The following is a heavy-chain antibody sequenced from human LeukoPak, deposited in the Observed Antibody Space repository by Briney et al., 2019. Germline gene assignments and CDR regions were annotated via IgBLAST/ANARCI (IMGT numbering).Heavy chain of an antibody. D-gene: IGHD5-24*01. CDR3: AREDVYFDS. Sequence: ASVKVSCKSSGYTFTNYDINWVRQAPGQGLEWMGWISTYNRNTNYAQKFQGRVTMTTDTSTSTAYMELRSLTSDDTAVYHCAREDVYFDSWGQGTLVTVSS. CDR2: ISTYNRNT. J-gene: IGHJ4*02. CDR1: GYTFTNYD. V-gene: IGHV1-18*01.